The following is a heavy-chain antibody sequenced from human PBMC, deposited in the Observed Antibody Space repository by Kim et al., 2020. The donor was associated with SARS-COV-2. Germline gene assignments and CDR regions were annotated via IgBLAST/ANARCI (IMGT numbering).Heavy chain of an antibody. J-gene: IGHJ4*02. V-gene: IGHV4-39*01. CDR3: ARHSGYRSQVIYSLDF. Sequence: SETLSLTCTVSGDSTSSSSYYWGWIRQPPGKGLEWIGTIYYSGSTYYNPSLKSRVTISMDRSKSQFSLKLSSVTAADTAVYYCARHSGYRSQVIYSLDFWGQGTLVTVSS. CDR2: IYYSGST. CDR1: GDSTSSSSYY. D-gene: IGHD2-2*02.